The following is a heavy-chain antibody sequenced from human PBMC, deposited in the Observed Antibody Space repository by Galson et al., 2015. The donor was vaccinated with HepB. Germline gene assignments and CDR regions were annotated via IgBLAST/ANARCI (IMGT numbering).Heavy chain of an antibody. D-gene: IGHD3-3*01. Sequence: QSGAEVKKPGQSLKISCKGSGYSFSDFWISWVRQTADKGLEWMGIIYPGDSETRYSPSFQGQVTISVDKSVNTAYLHWNNLKGSDTALYFCARSSALLFLDFDSWGQGTLVTVSS. CDR3: ARSSALLFLDFDS. CDR1: GYSFSDFW. V-gene: IGHV5-51*01. CDR2: IYPGDSET. J-gene: IGHJ4*02.